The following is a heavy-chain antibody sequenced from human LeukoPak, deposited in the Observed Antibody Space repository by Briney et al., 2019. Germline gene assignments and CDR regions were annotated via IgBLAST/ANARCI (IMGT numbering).Heavy chain of an antibody. CDR3: ARPNDSSGYYYDPLDY. CDR1: GGSISSSSYY. J-gene: IGHJ4*02. V-gene: IGHV4-39*01. Sequence: SETLSLTCTVSGGSISSSSYYWGWIRQPPGKGLEWIGSIYYSGSTYYNPSPKSRVTISVDTSKNQFSLKLSSVTAADTAVYYCARPNDSSGYYYDPLDYWGQGTLVTVSS. CDR2: IYYSGST. D-gene: IGHD3-22*01.